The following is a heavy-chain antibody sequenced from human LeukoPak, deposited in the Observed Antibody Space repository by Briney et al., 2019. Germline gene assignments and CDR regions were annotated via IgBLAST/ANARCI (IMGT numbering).Heavy chain of an antibody. CDR1: GFTFSSYS. CDR2: ISSSSTYL. V-gene: IGHV3-21*01. Sequence: PGGSLRLSCAASGFTFSSYSMNWVRQAPGKGLEWVSPISSSSTYLYYPDSLKGRFTISRDNAKNSLYLQMNSLRVEDTAVYYCVRDRDYGDYPSSRRFWGQGTLVTVSS. D-gene: IGHD4-17*01. CDR3: VRDRDYGDYPSSRRF. J-gene: IGHJ4*02.